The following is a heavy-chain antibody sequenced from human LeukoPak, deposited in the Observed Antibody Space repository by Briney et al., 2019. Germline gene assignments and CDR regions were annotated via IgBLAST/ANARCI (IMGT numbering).Heavy chain of an antibody. Sequence: SETLSLTCTVSVGSLSSSSYYWSWIRQPPGKGLEWIGYIYYSGSTNYNPPLKSRVTISVDTSKNQFSLKLSSVTPADTAVYYCARSAAAGTFPNYYYYYYMDVWGKGTTVTISS. J-gene: IGHJ6*03. D-gene: IGHD6-13*01. CDR2: IYYSGST. V-gene: IGHV4-61*01. CDR1: VGSLSSSSYY. CDR3: ARSAAAGTFPNYYYYYYMDV.